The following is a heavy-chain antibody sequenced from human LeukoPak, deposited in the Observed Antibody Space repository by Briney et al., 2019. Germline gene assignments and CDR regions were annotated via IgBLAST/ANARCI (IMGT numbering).Heavy chain of an antibody. CDR3: AKSVTGSGSYYPY. V-gene: IGHV3-74*01. J-gene: IGHJ4*02. CDR2: INGDGSDP. D-gene: IGHD3-10*01. CDR1: GFTFSTSW. Sequence: PGGSLRLSREASGFTFSTSWMYWVRQAPGKGLEWVSRINGDGSDPSYADFVKGRFTISRDNAKSTLYLEMNSLRAEDTAVYYCAKSVTGSGSYYPYWGQGTLVTVSS.